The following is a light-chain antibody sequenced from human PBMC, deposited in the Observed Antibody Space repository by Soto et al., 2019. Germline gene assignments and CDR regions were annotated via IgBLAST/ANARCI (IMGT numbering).Light chain of an antibody. J-gene: IGKJ1*01. V-gene: IGKV3-11*01. Sequence: EIVSTQSPATLSLSPGERATLSCRASQSVSSYLAWYQQKPGQAPRLLIYDASNRATGIPARFSGSGSGTAFTLPNNNPEPEVFAVYYGQEPNNWPSWTFGQGTKVEIK. CDR2: DAS. CDR3: QEPNNWPSWT. CDR1: QSVSSY.